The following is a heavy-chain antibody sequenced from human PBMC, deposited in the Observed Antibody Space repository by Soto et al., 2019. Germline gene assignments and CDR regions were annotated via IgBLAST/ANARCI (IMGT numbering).Heavy chain of an antibody. J-gene: IGHJ4*02. CDR3: ARWSPNSSYGGWVGY. CDR2: IYYSRRT. V-gene: IGHV4-39*01. Sequence: PSETLSPTCSVSGDSIRIADYFWGWIRQPPGKGLDWIGSIYYSRRTYYNLSLKSRVTISIDMSRSQFSLTLNSVTAADTAVYYCARWSPNSSYGGWVGYWGQGTLVTVSS. D-gene: IGHD4-17*01. CDR1: GDSIRIADYF.